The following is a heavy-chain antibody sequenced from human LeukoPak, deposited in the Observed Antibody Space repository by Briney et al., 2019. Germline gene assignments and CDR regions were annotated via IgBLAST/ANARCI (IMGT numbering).Heavy chain of an antibody. CDR3: ARRGTSSSWAHFDY. Sequence: GGSLRLSCAASGFTFSSYWMTWVRQAPGKGLEWVAKIKQDGSEKYYVDSVKGRFTISRDNAKNSLYLQMNSLGAEDTAVYYCARRGTSSSWAHFDYWGQGTLVTVTS. CDR1: GFTFSSYW. V-gene: IGHV3-7*05. J-gene: IGHJ4*02. CDR2: IKQDGSEK. D-gene: IGHD6-13*01.